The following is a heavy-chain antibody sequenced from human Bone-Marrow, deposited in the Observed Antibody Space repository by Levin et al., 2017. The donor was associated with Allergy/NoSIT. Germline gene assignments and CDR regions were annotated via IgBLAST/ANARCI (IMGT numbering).Heavy chain of an antibody. CDR1: GFTFSSYA. CDR2: ISGSGGST. V-gene: IGHV3-23*01. D-gene: IGHD1-14*01. J-gene: IGHJ4*02. Sequence: GASVKVSCAASGFTFSSYAMSWVRQAPGKGLEWVSAISGSGGSTYYADSVKGRFTISRDNSKNTLYLQMNSLRAEDTAVYYCARKNRGDHAFDYWGQGTLVTVSS. CDR3: ARKNRGDHAFDY.